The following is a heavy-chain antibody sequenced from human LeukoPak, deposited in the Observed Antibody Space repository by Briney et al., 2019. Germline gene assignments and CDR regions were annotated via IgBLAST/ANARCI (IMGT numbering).Heavy chain of an antibody. D-gene: IGHD3-10*01. CDR1: GGSFSGYY. Sequence: SETLSLTCAVYGGSFSGYYWSWIRQPPGKGLEWIGEINHSGSTNYNPSLKSRVTISVDTSKNQFSLKLSSVTAADTAVYYCARHPYYYGSGSYYTPALDYWGQGTLVTVSS. CDR3: ARHPYYYGSGSYYTPALDY. V-gene: IGHV4-34*01. J-gene: IGHJ4*02. CDR2: INHSGST.